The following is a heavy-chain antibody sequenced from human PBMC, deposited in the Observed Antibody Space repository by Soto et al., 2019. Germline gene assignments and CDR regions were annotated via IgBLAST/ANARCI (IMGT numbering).Heavy chain of an antibody. Sequence: GASVKVSCKASGYTFTTYAIHWVLQAPGQRLEWMGWINAVNGKTKYSQKFQDRVTITRDTSATTAYMELSSLTSEDTAVYYCARAGDDCSTTSCYMIDYWGQGTLVTVSS. CDR2: INAVNGKT. CDR1: GYTFTTYA. J-gene: IGHJ4*02. CDR3: ARAGDDCSTTSCYMIDY. V-gene: IGHV1-3*01. D-gene: IGHD2-2*02.